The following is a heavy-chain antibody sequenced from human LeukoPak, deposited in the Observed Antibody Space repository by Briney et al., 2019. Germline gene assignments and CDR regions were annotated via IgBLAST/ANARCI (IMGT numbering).Heavy chain of an antibody. Sequence: PGGSLRLSCAAPGFTFSSYGMHWVRQAPGKGLEWVAVISYDGSNKYYADSVKGRFTISRDNSRNTLYLQMNSLRAEDTAVYYCAKDNPYFDYWGQGTLVTVSS. J-gene: IGHJ4*02. CDR2: ISYDGSNK. CDR1: GFTFSSYG. D-gene: IGHD1-14*01. CDR3: AKDNPYFDY. V-gene: IGHV3-30*18.